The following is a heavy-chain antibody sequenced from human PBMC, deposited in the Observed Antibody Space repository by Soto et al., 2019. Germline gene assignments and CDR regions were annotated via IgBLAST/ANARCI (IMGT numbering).Heavy chain of an antibody. V-gene: IGHV4-59*01. CDR1: GGSISSYY. J-gene: IGHJ5*02. CDR3: ARGAHEMSLRSNWFDP. Sequence: SETLSLTCTVSGGSISSYYWSWIRRPPGKGLEWIGYIYYSGSTNYNPSLKSRVTISVDTSKNQFSLKLSSVTAADTAVYYCARGAHEMSLRSNWFDPWGQGTPVTVSS. D-gene: IGHD2-15*01. CDR2: IYYSGST.